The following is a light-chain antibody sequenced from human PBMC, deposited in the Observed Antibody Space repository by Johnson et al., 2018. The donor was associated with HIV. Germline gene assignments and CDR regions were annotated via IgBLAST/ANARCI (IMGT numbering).Light chain of an antibody. CDR3: GTWDSSLSAGV. V-gene: IGLV1-51*01. CDR2: DNK. Sequence: QSVLTQPPSVSAAAGQKVTISCSGSSSNIGNNYVSWYQQFPGTAPKVLIYDNKKRPSGISDRFSGSKSGTSATLGITGLQTGDEADYYCGTWDSSLSAGVFGTGTNVTVL. CDR1: SSNIGNNY. J-gene: IGLJ1*01.